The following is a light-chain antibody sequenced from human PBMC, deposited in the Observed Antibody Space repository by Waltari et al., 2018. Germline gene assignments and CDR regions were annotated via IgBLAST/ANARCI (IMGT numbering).Light chain of an antibody. CDR2: YRSDSEK. CDR3: RILHNNAVV. V-gene: IGLV5-45*01. Sequence: QAVLPPPASLSAPPVSSSSRTRPFRCSVNAGTSKIYSFQQRPGSPPQFLVKYRSDSEKHRGSGGPSRFSGSKDSSTKAGILFISGLQSEDEADYYCRILHNNAVVFGGGTKLTVL. J-gene: IGLJ3*02. CDR1: CSVNAGTSK.